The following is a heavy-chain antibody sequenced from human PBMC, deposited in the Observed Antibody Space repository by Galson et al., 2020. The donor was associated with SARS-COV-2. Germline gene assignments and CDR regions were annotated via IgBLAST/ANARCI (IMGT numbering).Heavy chain of an antibody. J-gene: IGHJ4*02. CDR2: ISWNSGSI. CDR1: GFTFDDYA. Sequence: SLKISCAASGFTFDDYAMHWVRQAPGKGLEWVSGISWNSGSIGYADSVKGRFTISRDNAKNSLYLQMNSLRAEDTALYYCAKDTGYDSSGYSVWGQGTLVTVSS. V-gene: IGHV3-9*01. D-gene: IGHD3-22*01. CDR3: AKDTGYDSSGYSV.